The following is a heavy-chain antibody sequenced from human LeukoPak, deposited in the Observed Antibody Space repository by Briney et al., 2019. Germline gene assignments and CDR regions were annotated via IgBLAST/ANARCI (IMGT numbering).Heavy chain of an antibody. Sequence: ASVKVSCKASGYTFTSYDINWVRQATGQGLEWMEWMNPNSGNTGYAQKFQGRVTITRNTSISTAYMELSSLRSEDTAVYYCARGDYYGSGNWFDPWGQGTLVTVSS. CDR3: ARGDYYGSGNWFDP. V-gene: IGHV1-8*03. CDR2: MNPNSGNT. CDR1: GYTFTSYD. J-gene: IGHJ5*02. D-gene: IGHD3-10*01.